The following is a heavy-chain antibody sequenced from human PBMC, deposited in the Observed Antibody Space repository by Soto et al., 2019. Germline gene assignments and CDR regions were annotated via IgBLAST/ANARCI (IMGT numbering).Heavy chain of an antibody. V-gene: IGHV3-48*02. D-gene: IGHD3-10*01. Sequence: EVQLVESGGGLVQPGGSLRLSCAASGFTFSSYSMNWVRQAPGKGLEWVSYISSSSSTIYYADSVKGRFTISRDNAKNSLDLQMNSLRDEDTAVYYCARGSYGSGSYFGYWGQGTLVTVSS. CDR3: ARGSYGSGSYFGY. J-gene: IGHJ4*02. CDR2: ISSSSSTI. CDR1: GFTFSSYS.